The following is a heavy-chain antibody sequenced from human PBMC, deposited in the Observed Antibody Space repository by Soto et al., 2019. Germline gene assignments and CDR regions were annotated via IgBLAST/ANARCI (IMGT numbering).Heavy chain of an antibody. V-gene: IGHV1-24*01. Sequence: ASVKVSCKVSGYTLTELSMHWVRQAPGKGLEWMGGFDPEDGETIYAQKFQGRVTMTEDTSTDTAYMELSSLRSEDTAVYYCAKSVIHGTGNIVVVPAATYQALNGMDVWGQGTTVTVS. CDR2: FDPEDGET. CDR1: GYTLTELS. CDR3: AKSVIHGTGNIVVVPAATYQALNGMDV. J-gene: IGHJ6*02. D-gene: IGHD2-2*01.